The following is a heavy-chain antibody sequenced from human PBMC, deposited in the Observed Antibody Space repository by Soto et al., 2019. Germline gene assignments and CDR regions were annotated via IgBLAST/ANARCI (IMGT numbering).Heavy chain of an antibody. D-gene: IGHD3-10*01. J-gene: IGHJ4*02. CDR3: ARGRGQESCYFDY. V-gene: IGHV1-69*06. CDR2: IIPIFGTA. Sequence: SVKVSCKASGCTFTSYATSWVRQAPGQGLEWMGGIIPIFGTANYSQKFQGRVTITADKSTSTAYMELSSLRSEDTAVYYCARGRGQESCYFDYWGQGTLVTVSS. CDR1: GCTFTSYA.